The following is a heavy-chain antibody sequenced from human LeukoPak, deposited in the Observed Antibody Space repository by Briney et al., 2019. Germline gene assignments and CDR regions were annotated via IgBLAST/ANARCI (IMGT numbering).Heavy chain of an antibody. CDR3: ARDIALLAY. CDR1: GFTVSSNY. Sequence: PGGSLRLSCAASGFTVSSNYMSWVRQAPGKGLEWVAVIWYDGSNKYYADSVKGRFTISRDNSKNTLYLQMNSLRAEDTAVYYCARDIALLAYWGQGTLVTASS. D-gene: IGHD6-13*01. J-gene: IGHJ4*02. V-gene: IGHV3-33*08. CDR2: IWYDGSNK.